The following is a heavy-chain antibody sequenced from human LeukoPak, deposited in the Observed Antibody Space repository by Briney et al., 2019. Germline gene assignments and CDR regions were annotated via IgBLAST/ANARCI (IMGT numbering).Heavy chain of an antibody. J-gene: IGHJ6*03. CDR3: ARDTAVVPYYYYYMDV. CDR1: GYTFTGYY. V-gene: IGHV1-2*02. CDR2: INPNSGGT. Sequence: ASVKVSCEASGYTFTGYYMHWVRQAPGQGLEWMGWINPNSGGTNYAQKFQGRVTMTRDTSISTAYMELSRLRSDDTAVYYCARDTAVVPYYYYYMDVWGKGTTVTISS. D-gene: IGHD2-2*01.